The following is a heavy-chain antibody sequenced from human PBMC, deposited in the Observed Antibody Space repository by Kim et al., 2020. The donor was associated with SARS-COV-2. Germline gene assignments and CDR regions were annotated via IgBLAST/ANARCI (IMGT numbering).Heavy chain of an antibody. D-gene: IGHD6-19*01. CDR3: AKDRYSSGCCDAFDI. J-gene: IGHJ3*02. V-gene: IGHV3-23*01. Sequence: DSVKGRFTISRDHSKHTLYLQMNSLRAEDTAVYYCAKDRYSSGCCDAFDIWGQGTMVTVSS.